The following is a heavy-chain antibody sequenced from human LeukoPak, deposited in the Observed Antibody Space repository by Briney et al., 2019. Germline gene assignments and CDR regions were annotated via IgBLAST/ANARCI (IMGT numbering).Heavy chain of an antibody. Sequence: PSETLSLTCTVSGGSISSSGYYWGWIRQPPGKGLEWIGSIYYSGSTYYNPSLKSRVTISVDTSKNQFSLKLSSVTAADTAVYYCTRLNDYAWYFDLWGRGTLVTASS. V-gene: IGHV4-39*01. CDR3: TRLNDYAWYFDL. J-gene: IGHJ2*01. D-gene: IGHD4-17*01. CDR2: IYYSGST. CDR1: GGSISSSGYY.